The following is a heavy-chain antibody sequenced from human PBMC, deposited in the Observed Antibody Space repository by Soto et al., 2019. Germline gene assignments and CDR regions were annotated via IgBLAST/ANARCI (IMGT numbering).Heavy chain of an antibody. CDR1: GGSVINGY. D-gene: IGHD2-2*01. Sequence: SQTLSLPYNVSGGSVINGYWSWIRQPPGKGLEWIGFMYFGGSFNYNPSLTSRATISVETSKNQFSMKLTSVTASDTAVYYCARVPDYWGQGILVTVSS. V-gene: IGHV4-59*02. CDR2: MYFGGSF. CDR3: ARVPDY. J-gene: IGHJ4*02.